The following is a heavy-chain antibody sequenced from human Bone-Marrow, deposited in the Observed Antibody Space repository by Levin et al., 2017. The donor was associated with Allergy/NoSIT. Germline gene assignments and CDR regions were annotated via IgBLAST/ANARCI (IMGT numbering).Heavy chain of an antibody. CDR3: ARGLDGMGHNWNYGFYYYYYYMDV. CDR2: IIPIFGTA. Sequence: GGSLRLSCKASGGTFSSYAISWVRQAPGQGLEWMGGIIPIFGTANYAQKFQGRVTITADESTSTAYMELSSLRSEDTAVYYCARGLDGMGHNWNYGFYYYYYYMDVWGKGTTVTVSS. V-gene: IGHV1-69*01. J-gene: IGHJ6*03. CDR1: GGTFSSYA. D-gene: IGHD1-7*01.